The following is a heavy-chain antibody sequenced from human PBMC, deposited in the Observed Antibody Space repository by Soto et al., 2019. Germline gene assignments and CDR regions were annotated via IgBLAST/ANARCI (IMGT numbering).Heavy chain of an antibody. J-gene: IGHJ4*02. CDR1: GFTFSSYW. V-gene: IGHV3-74*01. CDR3: ARTPGWLLELFDY. Sequence: EVQLVESGGGLVQPGGSLRLSCAASGFTFSSYWMHWVRQAPGKGLVWVSRINSDGSSTSYADSVKGRFTIARDNAKNTLYLQMNSLRAEDTAVYYCARTPGWLLELFDYWGQGALVTVSS. CDR2: INSDGSST. D-gene: IGHD3-3*01.